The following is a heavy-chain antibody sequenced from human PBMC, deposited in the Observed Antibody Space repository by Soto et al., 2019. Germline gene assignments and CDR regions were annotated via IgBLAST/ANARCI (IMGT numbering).Heavy chain of an antibody. CDR2: VRPKENRYTT. V-gene: IGHV3-72*01. CDR1: GLTFSDHH. J-gene: IGHJ3*01. CDR3: VRGHHSFDP. Sequence: QPGGSLRLSCAAAGLTFSDHHMDWVRQAPGKGQEWIGRVRPKENRYTTEYAASVRGRFSISRDDSETSLYLQMNSLKTEVTAVYYCVRGHHSFDPWGLGTMVTVSS.